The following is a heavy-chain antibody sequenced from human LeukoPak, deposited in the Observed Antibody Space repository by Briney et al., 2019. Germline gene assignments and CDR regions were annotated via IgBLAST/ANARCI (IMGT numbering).Heavy chain of an antibody. V-gene: IGHV3-21*06. Sequence: GGSLRLSCAASGFGFSSYSMNWVRQAPGKGLEWVSVISAASKYEYYADSVKGRFTISRDNAKNSLYLQMNSLRAEDTAVYYCARDYSLVVRGVNYYFHMDVWGEGTTVIVSS. CDR2: ISAASKYE. CDR3: ARDYSLVVRGVNYYFHMDV. CDR1: GFGFSSYS. J-gene: IGHJ6*03. D-gene: IGHD3-10*01.